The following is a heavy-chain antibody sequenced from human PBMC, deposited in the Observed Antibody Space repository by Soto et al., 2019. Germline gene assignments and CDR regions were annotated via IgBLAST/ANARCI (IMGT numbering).Heavy chain of an antibody. CDR1: GFTFSSYS. CDR2: ISTTSSSI. Sequence: VGSLRLSCAASGFTFSSYSMNWVRQAPVNGLEWISYISTTSSSIYYADSVKGRFTISRDNAKNSLFLQMNSLRDEDTAVYYCARKGVDFDYWGQGALVTVSS. D-gene: IGHD3-3*01. CDR3: ARKGVDFDY. J-gene: IGHJ4*02. V-gene: IGHV3-48*02.